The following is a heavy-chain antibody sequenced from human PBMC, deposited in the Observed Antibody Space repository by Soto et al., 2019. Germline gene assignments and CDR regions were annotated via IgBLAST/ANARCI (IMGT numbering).Heavy chain of an antibody. CDR2: ISSSSSYI. Sequence: GGSLRLSCAASGFTFSSYSMNWVRQAPGKGLEWVSSISSSSSYIYYTDSVKGRFTISRDNAKNSLYLQMNSLRAEDTAVYYCASLFRYRRATVTPTAFDIWGQGTMVTVSS. CDR1: GFTFSSYS. V-gene: IGHV3-21*01. CDR3: ASLFRYRRATVTPTAFDI. D-gene: IGHD4-17*01. J-gene: IGHJ3*02.